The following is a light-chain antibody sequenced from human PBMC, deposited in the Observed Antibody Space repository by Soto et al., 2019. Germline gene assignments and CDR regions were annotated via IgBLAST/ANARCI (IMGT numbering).Light chain of an antibody. CDR1: SSDVGGYNY. Sequence: QSVLTHPASVSGSPGQSITISCTGTSSDVGGYNYVAWYQQYPGNVPKLIIYDVSNRPSGVSNRFSGSKSGNTASLTISGLQAYDEADYYCSSYTSSSTYVFGTGTKLTVL. CDR2: DVS. V-gene: IGLV2-14*01. CDR3: SSYTSSSTYV. J-gene: IGLJ1*01.